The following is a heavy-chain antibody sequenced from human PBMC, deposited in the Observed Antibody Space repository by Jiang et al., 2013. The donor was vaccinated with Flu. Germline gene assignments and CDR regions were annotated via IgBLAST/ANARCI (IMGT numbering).Heavy chain of an antibody. Sequence: LLKPSETLSLTCTVSGGSISSSSYYWGWIRQPPGKGLEWIGSIYYSGSTYYNPSLKSRVTISVDTSKNQFSLKLSSVTAADTAVYYCARQSSSWYPYFDYWGQGTLVTVSS. J-gene: IGHJ4*02. D-gene: IGHD6-13*01. CDR1: GGSISSSSYY. V-gene: IGHV4-39*01. CDR3: ARQSSSWYPYFDY. CDR2: IYYSGST.